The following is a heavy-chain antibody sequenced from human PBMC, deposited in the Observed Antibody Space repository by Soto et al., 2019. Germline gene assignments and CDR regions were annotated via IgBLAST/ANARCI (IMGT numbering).Heavy chain of an antibody. J-gene: IGHJ6*02. D-gene: IGHD3-10*01. CDR3: AKDYGSGSYYNYYYGMDV. Sequence: GGSLRLSCAASGFTFSSYAMSWVRQAPGKGLEWVSAISGSGGSTYYADSVKGRFTISRDNSKNTLYLQMNSLRAEDTAVYYCAKDYGSGSYYNYYYGMDVWGQGTTVTVSS. CDR2: ISGSGGST. V-gene: IGHV3-23*01. CDR1: GFTFSSYA.